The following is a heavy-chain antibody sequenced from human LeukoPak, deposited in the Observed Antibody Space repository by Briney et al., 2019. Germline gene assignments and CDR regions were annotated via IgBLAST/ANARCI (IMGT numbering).Heavy chain of an antibody. CDR1: GFTFSSYS. Sequence: GGSLRLSCAASGFTFSSYSMNWVRQAPGKGLEWVSSISSNSRYVYYADSVKGRFTISRDNAKSSLYLQMNSLRADDTAVYYCARVAEAAAFDYWGQGTLVTVSS. J-gene: IGHJ4*02. D-gene: IGHD6-13*01. CDR2: ISSNSRYV. CDR3: ARVAEAAAFDY. V-gene: IGHV3-21*01.